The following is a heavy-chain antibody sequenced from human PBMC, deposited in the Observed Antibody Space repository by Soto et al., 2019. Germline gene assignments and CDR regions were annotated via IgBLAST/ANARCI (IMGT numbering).Heavy chain of an antibody. CDR1: GFTVSSNY. Sequence: GGSLRLSCAASGFTVSSNYMSWVRQAPGKGLEWVAVISYDGSNKYYADSVKGRFTISRDNSKNTLYLQMNSLRAEDTAVYYCAKDPGWPQDQYYFDYWGQGTLVTVSS. CDR2: ISYDGSNK. J-gene: IGHJ4*02. V-gene: IGHV3-30*18. D-gene: IGHD2-15*01. CDR3: AKDPGWPQDQYYFDY.